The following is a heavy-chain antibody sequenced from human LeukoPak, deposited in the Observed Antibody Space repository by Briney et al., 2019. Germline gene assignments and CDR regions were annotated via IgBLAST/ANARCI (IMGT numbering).Heavy chain of an antibody. J-gene: IGHJ4*02. CDR1: GFTLTNAW. CDR3: TTGGSRCSDYDYFDY. V-gene: IGHV3-15*01. CDR2: SKSKTDGGTT. Sequence: GGSLRLSCAASGFTLTNAWMSWVRQAPGKGLGWVGRSKSKTDGGTTDYAAPVKGRFTISRDDSKTTLYRQMNSLKTEDTAVYYCTTGGSRCSDYDYFDYWGQGTLVTVSS. D-gene: IGHD5-12*01.